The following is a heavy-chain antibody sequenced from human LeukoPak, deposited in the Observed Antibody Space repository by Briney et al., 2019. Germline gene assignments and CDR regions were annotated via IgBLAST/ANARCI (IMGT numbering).Heavy chain of an antibody. D-gene: IGHD3-22*01. V-gene: IGHV1-2*06. Sequence: ASVKVSCKASGYTFTGYYMHWVRQAPGQGLEWMGRINPNSGGTNYAQTFQGRVTMTRDTSISTAYMELSRLRSDDTAVYYCASVGYYYDSSGYRFWGQGTLVTVSS. CDR1: GYTFTGYY. CDR3: ASVGYYYDSSGYRF. CDR2: INPNSGGT. J-gene: IGHJ4*02.